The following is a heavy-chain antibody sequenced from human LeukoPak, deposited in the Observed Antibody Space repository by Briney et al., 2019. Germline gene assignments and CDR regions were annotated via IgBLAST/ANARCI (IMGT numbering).Heavy chain of an antibody. CDR2: IIPIFGTA. Sequence: SVTVSCKASGGTFSSYAISWVRQAPGQGLEWMGRIIPIFGTANYAQKFQGRVTITTDESTSTAYMELSSLRSEDTAVYYCARDPPPRYYDSSPSGYWGQGTLVTVSS. CDR1: GGTFSSYA. V-gene: IGHV1-69*05. CDR3: ARDPPPRYYDSSPSGY. D-gene: IGHD3-22*01. J-gene: IGHJ4*02.